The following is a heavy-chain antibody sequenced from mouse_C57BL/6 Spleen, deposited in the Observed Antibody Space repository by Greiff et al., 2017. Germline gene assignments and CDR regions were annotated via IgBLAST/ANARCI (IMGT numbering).Heavy chain of an antibody. V-gene: IGHV1-47*01. CDR3: ARGCYGYGDPPFDD. Sequence: QVQLQQSGAELVKPGASVKMSCKASGYTFTTYPIEWMKQNHGKSLEWIGNFHPYNDDTKYNEKFKGKATLTVEKSSSTFYLELSLLSSDDAADYYCARGCYGYGDPPFDDWGKGTTLTVSS. D-gene: IGHD2-2*01. CDR1: GYTFTTYP. J-gene: IGHJ2*01. CDR2: FHPYNDDT.